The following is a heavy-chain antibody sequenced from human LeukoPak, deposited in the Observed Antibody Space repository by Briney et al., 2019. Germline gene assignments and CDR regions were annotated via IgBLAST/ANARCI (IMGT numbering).Heavy chain of an antibody. V-gene: IGHV3-23*01. J-gene: IGHJ4*02. D-gene: IGHD6-13*01. CDR3: AKDWALRAAGSFDY. CDR1: GFTFTYFA. Sequence: GGSLRLSCAASGFTFTYFAMTWVRQAPGKGLEWVSPISYSGGSTYYADSVKGRFTISRDNSKNTLYLQMNNLRAEDTAVYYCAKDWALRAAGSFDYWGQGTLVTVSS. CDR2: ISYSGGST.